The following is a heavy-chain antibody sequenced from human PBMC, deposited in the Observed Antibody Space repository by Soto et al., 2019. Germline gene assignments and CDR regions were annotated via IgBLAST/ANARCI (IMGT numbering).Heavy chain of an antibody. CDR2: INPGGSIP. CDR3: ARVPTGKYGVWNY. J-gene: IGHJ4*02. CDR1: GFTFGSYW. V-gene: IGHV3-74*01. Sequence: EEQLVESGGALVQPGGSLNFSGAASGFTFGSYWRHWVPQAPGKGLVWVQRINPGGSIPAYADPVKGRFTISRDNAKNTLYLQMNSLRGDDTAVYYCARVPTGKYGVWNYWGQGTLVTVSS. D-gene: IGHD2-8*01.